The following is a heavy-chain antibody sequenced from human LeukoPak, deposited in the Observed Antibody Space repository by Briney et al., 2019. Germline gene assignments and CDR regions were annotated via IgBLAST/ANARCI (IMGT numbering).Heavy chain of an antibody. Sequence: GGSLRLSCAASGFIFTDHWMSWVRQAPGKGLEWVANMNQDGSEKDYVDSVKGRFTISRDNARNSLYLQMGSLRAEDTAVYYCATYTHWVAGDVWGQGTTVTVSS. CDR1: GFIFTDHW. CDR2: MNQDGSEK. V-gene: IGHV3-7*01. J-gene: IGHJ6*02. D-gene: IGHD3-16*01. CDR3: ATYTHWVAGDV.